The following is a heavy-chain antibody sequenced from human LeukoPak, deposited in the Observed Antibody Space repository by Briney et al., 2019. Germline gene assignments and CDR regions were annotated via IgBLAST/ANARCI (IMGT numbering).Heavy chain of an antibody. J-gene: IGHJ6*02. CDR1: GYTFTSYD. V-gene: IGHV1-8*01. Sequence: ASVTVSCTASGYTFTSYDINWVQQATGQGLEWMGWMNPNSGNTGYAQKFQGRVTMTRNTSISTAYMELSSLRSEDTAVYYCARGGVLRYFDWLRYYYYYGMDVRGQGTTVTVSS. CDR3: ARGGVLRYFDWLRYYYYYGMDV. CDR2: MNPNSGNT. D-gene: IGHD3-9*01.